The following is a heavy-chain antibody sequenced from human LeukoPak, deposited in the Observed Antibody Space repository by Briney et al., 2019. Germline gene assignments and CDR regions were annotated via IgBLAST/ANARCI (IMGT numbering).Heavy chain of an antibody. Sequence: GASVTVSCTASGYTFTSYGISWVRQAPGQGLEWMGWISAYNGNTNYAQKFQGRVTMTTDTSTSTAYMELRSLRSDDTAVYYCALIAAAGYYFDYWGQGTLVTVSS. CDR2: ISAYNGNT. CDR3: ALIAAAGYYFDY. CDR1: GYTFTSYG. D-gene: IGHD6-13*01. V-gene: IGHV1-18*01. J-gene: IGHJ4*02.